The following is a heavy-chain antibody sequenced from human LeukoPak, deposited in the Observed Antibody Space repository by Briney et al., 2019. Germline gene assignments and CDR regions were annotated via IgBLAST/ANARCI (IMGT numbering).Heavy chain of an antibody. V-gene: IGHV1-2*02. J-gene: IGHJ5*02. CDR2: INPNSGGT. CDR1: GYTFTGYY. Sequence: ASVKVSCKASGYTFTGYYMHWVRQAPGQGLEWMGWINPNSGGTNYAQKFQGRVTMTRDTSISTAYMELSRLRSDDTAVDYCAGCSGGSCYWFDPWGQGTLVTVSS. D-gene: IGHD2-15*01. CDR3: AGCSGGSCYWFDP.